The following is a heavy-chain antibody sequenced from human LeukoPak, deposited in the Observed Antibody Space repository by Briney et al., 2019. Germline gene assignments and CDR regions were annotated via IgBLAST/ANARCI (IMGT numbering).Heavy chain of an antibody. CDR1: GYKFTGYY. CDR3: ARVDYGVNLTPLFDY. D-gene: IGHD4-23*01. Sequence: GASVKVSCKASGYKFTGYYMHWVRQAPGQGLEWMGWINPNSGDSHHAQKFQGRVTMTRDTSISTAYMELSRLRSDDTAVYYCARVDYGVNLTPLFDYWGQGTLVTVSS. J-gene: IGHJ4*02. CDR2: INPNSGDS. V-gene: IGHV1-2*02.